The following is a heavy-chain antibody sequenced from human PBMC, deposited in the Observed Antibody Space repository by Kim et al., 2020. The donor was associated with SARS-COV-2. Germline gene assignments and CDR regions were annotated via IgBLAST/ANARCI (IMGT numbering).Heavy chain of an antibody. Sequence: ASVKVSCQTSGYTFTGFYIHWVRQAPGQGPEWMGRHHPNSGDTNYTQRFQGRVSMTSDTSISTAYMELDRLGSDDTAVYYCARSLAEIFMDVWGRGTPVTVSS. J-gene: IGHJ6*03. CDR3: ARSLAEIFMDV. D-gene: IGHD2-15*01. CDR2: HHPNSGDT. V-gene: IGHV1-2*02. CDR1: GYTFTGFY.